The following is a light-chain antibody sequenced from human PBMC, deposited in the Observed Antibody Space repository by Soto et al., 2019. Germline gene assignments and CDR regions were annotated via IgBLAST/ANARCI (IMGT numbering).Light chain of an antibody. V-gene: IGKV3-20*01. CDR2: WAS. CDR1: QSSSSKY. J-gene: IGKJ1*01. CDR3: QQYYSSPWT. Sequence: VMTQSPAPLSVSPGEKATLTFRASQSSSSKYLAWYQQKPGQAPKLIIYWASSRATGIPDRFSGSGSGTDFNLTISSLDAEDVAVYYCQQYYSSPWTFGQGTKVDIK.